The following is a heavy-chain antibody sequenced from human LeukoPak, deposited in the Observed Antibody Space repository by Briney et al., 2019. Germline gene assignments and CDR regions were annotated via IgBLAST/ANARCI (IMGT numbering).Heavy chain of an antibody. CDR1: GGTFSSYA. J-gene: IGHJ4*02. V-gene: IGHV1-69*05. D-gene: IGHD2-8*01. Sequence: SVKVSCKASGGTFSSYAISWVRQAPGQGLEWMGRIIPIFGTANYAQKFQGRVTITTYESTSTAYMELSSLRSEDTAVYYCARDLGTTNSFAYWGQGTLVTVSS. CDR3: ARDLGTTNSFAY. CDR2: IIPIFGTA.